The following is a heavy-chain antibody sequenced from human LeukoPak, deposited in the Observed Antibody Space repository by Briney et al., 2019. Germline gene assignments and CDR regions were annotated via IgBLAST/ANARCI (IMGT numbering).Heavy chain of an antibody. Sequence: ASVKVSCKASGYTFTSYGINWVRQAPGQGLEWMGWISADNGNSDYAQKLQGRVTMTTDISTDTAYMELRSLRSDDTAVYYCAREIRLVATLPGYFDYWGQGTLVTVSS. V-gene: IGHV1-18*01. J-gene: IGHJ4*02. CDR2: ISADNGNS. CDR3: AREIRLVATLPGYFDY. CDR1: GYTFTSYG. D-gene: IGHD5-12*01.